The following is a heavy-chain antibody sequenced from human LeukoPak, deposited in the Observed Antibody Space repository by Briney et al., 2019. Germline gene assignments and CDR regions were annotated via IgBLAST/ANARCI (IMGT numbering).Heavy chain of an antibody. V-gene: IGHV3-23*01. CDR1: GFTFDDYG. D-gene: IGHD2-21*02. CDR2: ISGSGGST. CDR3: AKDRLGYCGGDCYSDY. J-gene: IGHJ4*02. Sequence: GGSLRLSCAASGFTFDDYGMSWVRQAPGKGLEWVSAISGSGGSTYYADSVKGRFTISRDNSKNTLYLQMNSLRAEDTAVYYCAKDRLGYCGGDCYSDYWGQGTLVTVSS.